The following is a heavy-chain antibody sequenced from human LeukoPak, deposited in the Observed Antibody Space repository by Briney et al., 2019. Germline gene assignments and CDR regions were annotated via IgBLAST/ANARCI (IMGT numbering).Heavy chain of an antibody. D-gene: IGHD3-22*01. J-gene: IGHJ4*02. V-gene: IGHV4-31*03. CDR1: GGSISSGGYY. CDR2: IYYSGST. CDR3: AREGSLMYYYDSSGYYDY. Sequence: SETLSLTCTVSGGSISSGGYYWSWIRQHPGKGLEWIGYIYYSGSTYYNPSLKSRVTISVDTSKNQFSLKLSSVTAANTAVYYCAREGSLMYYYDSSGYYDYWGQGTLVTVSS.